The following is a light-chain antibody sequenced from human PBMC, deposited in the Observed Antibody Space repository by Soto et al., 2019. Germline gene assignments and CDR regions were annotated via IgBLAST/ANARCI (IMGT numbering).Light chain of an antibody. Sequence: QSVLTQPPSVSAAPGQKVTISCCGSSSNIGNNYVSWSQQLPGTAPKLLIYDNNKRPSGIPDRFSGSKSGTSATLGITGLQTGDEADYYCGTWDSSLSAVFGGGTKLTVL. V-gene: IGLV1-51*01. CDR1: SSNIGNNY. CDR3: GTWDSSLSAV. CDR2: DNN. J-gene: IGLJ2*01.